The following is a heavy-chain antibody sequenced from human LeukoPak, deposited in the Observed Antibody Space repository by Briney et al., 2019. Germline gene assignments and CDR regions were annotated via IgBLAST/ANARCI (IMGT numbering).Heavy chain of an antibody. V-gene: IGHV3-7*01. Sequence: GGSLRLSCAASGFTLSSYWMTWVRQAPGKGLEWVAYIKQDGSEKYYMDSVKGRFTISRDNAKNSLYLQMNSLRAEDTAVYYCAREPRPEYAFDIWGQGTMVTVSS. CDR1: GFTLSSYW. J-gene: IGHJ3*02. D-gene: IGHD1-14*01. CDR3: AREPRPEYAFDI. CDR2: IKQDGSEK.